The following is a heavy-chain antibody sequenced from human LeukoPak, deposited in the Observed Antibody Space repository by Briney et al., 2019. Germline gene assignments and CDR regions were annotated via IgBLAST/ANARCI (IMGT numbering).Heavy chain of an antibody. V-gene: IGHV3-23*01. D-gene: IGHD6-13*01. CDR1: GFTFSSYA. J-gene: IGHJ4*02. CDR3: AKDRSIAAAKAGNDY. Sequence: GGSLRLSCAASGFTFSSYAMSWVRQAPGKGLEWVSAISGSGGSTYYADSVKGRFTTSRDNSKNTLYLQMNSLRAEDTAVYYCAKDRSIAAAKAGNDYWGQGTLVTVSS. CDR2: ISGSGGST.